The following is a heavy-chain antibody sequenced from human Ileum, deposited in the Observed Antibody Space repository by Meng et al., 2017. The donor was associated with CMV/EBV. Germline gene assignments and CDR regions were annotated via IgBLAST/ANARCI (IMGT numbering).Heavy chain of an antibody. D-gene: IGHD5-24*01. CDR1: GFTFSSYG. Sequence: GESLKISCAASGFTFSSYGMHWVRQAPGKGLEWVAFIRYDGSNKYYADSVKGRFTVSRDNAKNRVYLQMNSLRADDTAVYYCLRDRPHWERGQGTLVTVS. V-gene: IGHV3-30*02. J-gene: IGHJ4*02. CDR2: IRYDGSNK. CDR3: LRDRPHWE.